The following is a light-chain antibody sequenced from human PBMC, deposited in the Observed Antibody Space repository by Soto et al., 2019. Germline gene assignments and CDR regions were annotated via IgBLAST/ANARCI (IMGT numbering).Light chain of an antibody. V-gene: IGKV3-20*01. CDR2: GAS. CDR3: QQYGSSQLT. CDR1: QSVSSSY. J-gene: IGKJ4*01. Sequence: ITLTQSPATLSLSPGERATLSCRASQSVSSSYLAWYQQKPGQAPRLLIYGASSRATGIPDRFSGSGSGTDFTLTISRLEPEDFAVYYCQQYGSSQLTFGRGTKVDIK.